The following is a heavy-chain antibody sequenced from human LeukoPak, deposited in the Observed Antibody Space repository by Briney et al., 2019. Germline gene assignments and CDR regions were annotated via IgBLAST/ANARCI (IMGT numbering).Heavy chain of an antibody. J-gene: IGHJ6*03. CDR1: GGSISSIN. CDR2: ISGSGGAT. V-gene: IGHV3-23*01. Sequence: GTLSLTCDVSGGSISSINWWSWVRQPPGKGLEWVSGISGSGGATYYADSVKGRFTISRDNSKNTLYLQMNSLRAEDTAVYYCAKTMGYYYIDVWGKGTTVTVSS. CDR3: AKTMGYYYIDV.